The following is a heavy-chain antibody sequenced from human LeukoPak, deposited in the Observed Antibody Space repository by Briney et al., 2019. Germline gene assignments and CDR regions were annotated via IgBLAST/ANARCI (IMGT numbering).Heavy chain of an antibody. CDR2: IKEDGSEK. D-gene: IGHD2-15*01. Sequence: PGGSLRLSCAASGFIFRNYWMSWVRQAPGKGLEWVANIKEDGSEKYYVESVKGRFTISRDNAKNSLYLQMSSLRAEDTAIYYCAKAGYCDGADCYSVDYWGQGTLVTVSS. V-gene: IGHV3-7*03. CDR3: AKAGYCDGADCYSVDY. CDR1: GFIFRNYW. J-gene: IGHJ4*02.